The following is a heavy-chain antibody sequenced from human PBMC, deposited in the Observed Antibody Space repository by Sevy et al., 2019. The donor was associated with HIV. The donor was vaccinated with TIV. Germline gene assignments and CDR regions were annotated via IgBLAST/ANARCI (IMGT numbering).Heavy chain of an antibody. CDR1: GGTFSSYA. Sequence: SVKVSCKASGGTFSSYAISWVRQAPGQGLEWMGGIIPIFGTANYAQKFQGRVTITADESTSTAYMELSSLRSEDTAVYYCASPPGCSSTSCHGWFDPWGQGTLVTVSS. CDR2: IIPIFGTA. J-gene: IGHJ5*02. CDR3: ASPPGCSSTSCHGWFDP. V-gene: IGHV1-69*13. D-gene: IGHD2-2*01.